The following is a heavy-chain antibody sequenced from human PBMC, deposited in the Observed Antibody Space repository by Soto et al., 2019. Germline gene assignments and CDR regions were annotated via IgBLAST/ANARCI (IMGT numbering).Heavy chain of an antibody. V-gene: IGHV1-69*13. D-gene: IGHD6-13*01. Sequence: SVKVSCKASGGTFSSYAISWVRQAPGQGLEWMGGIIPIFGTANYAQKFQGRVTITADESTSTAYMELSSLRSEDTAVYYCARDSGGDSSSWYYFDYWGQGTLVTVSS. CDR2: IIPIFGTA. CDR1: GGTFSSYA. J-gene: IGHJ4*02. CDR3: ARDSGGDSSSWYYFDY.